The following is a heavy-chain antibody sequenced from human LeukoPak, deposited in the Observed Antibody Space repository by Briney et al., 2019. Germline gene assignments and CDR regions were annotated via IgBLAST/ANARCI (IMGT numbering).Heavy chain of an antibody. D-gene: IGHD3-3*01. Sequence: GASVNVSCKASGGTFSSYAISWVRQAPGQGVEWMGGIIPIFGTANYAQKFQGRVTITTDESTSTAYMELSSLRSEDTAVYYCARGPWRIGVVSYFDYWGQGTLVTVSS. CDR1: GGTFSSYA. CDR3: ARGPWRIGVVSYFDY. J-gene: IGHJ4*02. V-gene: IGHV1-69*05. CDR2: IIPIFGTA.